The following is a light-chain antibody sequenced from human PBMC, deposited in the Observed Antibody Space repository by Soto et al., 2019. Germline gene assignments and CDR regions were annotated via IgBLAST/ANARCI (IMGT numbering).Light chain of an antibody. V-gene: IGLV2-14*01. CDR2: EVS. CDR3: SSYTPSSPYV. CDR1: SNDVGGYNY. Sequence: QSALTQPASVSGSPGQSITISCTGTSNDVGGYNYVSLYQQHPGKAPKLVSYEVSHRPSGISDRFSGYKSGNTASLTISGLQVEDEAEYYCSSYTPSSPYVFGPRTKLTVL. J-gene: IGLJ1*01.